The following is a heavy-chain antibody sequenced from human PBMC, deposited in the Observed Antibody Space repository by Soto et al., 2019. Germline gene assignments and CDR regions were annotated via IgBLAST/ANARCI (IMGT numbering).Heavy chain of an antibody. V-gene: IGHV3-33*01. D-gene: IGHD3-16*01. CDR1: GFTFSNYG. Sequence: QVHLEESGGGVVQPGRSLRLSCAASGFTFSNYGLVWVRQSPGKGLEWVAVLWFDGINEYYSDSVKGRFTISRDKFKNTLYFQMNSLRVEDTAVYYCARLGGGGLGWALDYWGHGTLVTVSS. CDR3: ARLGGGGLGWALDY. J-gene: IGHJ4*01. CDR2: LWFDGINE.